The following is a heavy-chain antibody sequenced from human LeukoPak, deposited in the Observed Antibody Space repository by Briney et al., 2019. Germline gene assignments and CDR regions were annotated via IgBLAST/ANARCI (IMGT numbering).Heavy chain of an antibody. V-gene: IGHV4-34*01. CDR1: GGSFSDYY. CDR2: INHSGST. Sequence: SETLSLTCAVYGGSFSDYYWSWIRQPPGKGLEWIGEINHSGSTNYNPSLKSRVTISVDTSKNQFSLKLSSVTAADTAVYYCARRGPVAGTNYWGQGTLVTVSS. D-gene: IGHD6-19*01. CDR3: ARRGPVAGTNY. J-gene: IGHJ4*02.